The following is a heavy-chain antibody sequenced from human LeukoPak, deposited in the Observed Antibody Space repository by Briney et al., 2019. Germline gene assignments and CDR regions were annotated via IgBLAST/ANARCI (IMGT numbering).Heavy chain of an antibody. CDR3: ARHPTGYPNWFDS. CDR2: INHSGST. V-gene: IGHV4-34*01. Sequence: SETLSLTCAVYGGSFSGYYWSWIRQPPGKGLEWIGEINHSGSTNYNPSLKSRGTISVDTSKNQFSLKLTSVAAADTAVYYCARHPTGYPNWFDSWGQGTLVTVSS. D-gene: IGHD5-18*01. CDR1: GGSFSGYY. J-gene: IGHJ5*01.